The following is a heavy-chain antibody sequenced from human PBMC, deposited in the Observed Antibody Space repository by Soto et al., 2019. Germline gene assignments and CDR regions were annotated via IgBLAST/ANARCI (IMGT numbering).Heavy chain of an antibody. Sequence: SETLSLTCTVSGASINSYFWSWIRQPPGKGLEWLGYIHYSGNTIYNPSLKTRVTISVDTSKNRFSLKLTSVTVADTAIYYCATYRDGSVAYWGQGTLVTVSS. CDR3: ATYRDGSVAY. J-gene: IGHJ4*02. D-gene: IGHD5-12*01. CDR2: IHYSGNT. V-gene: IGHV4-59*08. CDR1: GASINSYF.